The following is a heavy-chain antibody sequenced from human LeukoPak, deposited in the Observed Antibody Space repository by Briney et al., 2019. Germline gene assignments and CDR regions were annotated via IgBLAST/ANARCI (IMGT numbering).Heavy chain of an antibody. V-gene: IGHV3-23*01. Sequence: GGSLRLSCAASGFTFSTYAMSWVRQAPGQGLEWVSAISGSGGSTYYADSVKGRFTISRDNSKNTLYLQMNSLIAEDTAVYYCAKGRTIFGVVTHLFDYWGQGTLVTVSP. D-gene: IGHD3-3*01. CDR2: ISGSGGST. CDR3: AKGRTIFGVVTHLFDY. J-gene: IGHJ4*02. CDR1: GFTFSTYA.